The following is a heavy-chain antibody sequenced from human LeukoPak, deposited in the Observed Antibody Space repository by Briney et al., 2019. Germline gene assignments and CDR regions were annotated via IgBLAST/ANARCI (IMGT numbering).Heavy chain of an antibody. J-gene: IGHJ6*04. D-gene: IGHD3-10*01. CDR2: FDPEDGET. CDR1: GYTLTELS. Sequence: ASVKVSCKVSGYTLTELSMHWVRQAPGKGLEWMGGFDPEDGETIYAQKFQGRVTMTEDTSTDTAYMELSSLRSEDTAVYYCATEFITMVRPGSMDVWGKGTTVTVAT. CDR3: ATEFITMVRPGSMDV. V-gene: IGHV1-24*01.